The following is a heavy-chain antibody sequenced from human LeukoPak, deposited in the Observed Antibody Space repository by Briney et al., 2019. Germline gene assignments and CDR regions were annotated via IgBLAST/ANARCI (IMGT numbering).Heavy chain of an antibody. Sequence: TPSETLSLTCAVYGGSFSGYYWSWIRQPPGKGLEWIGEINHSGSTNYNPSLKSRVTISVDTSKNQFSLKLSSVTAADTAVYYCARGRFDPWGQGTLVTVSS. J-gene: IGHJ5*02. CDR1: GGSFSGYY. CDR2: INHSGST. V-gene: IGHV4-34*01. CDR3: ARGRFDP.